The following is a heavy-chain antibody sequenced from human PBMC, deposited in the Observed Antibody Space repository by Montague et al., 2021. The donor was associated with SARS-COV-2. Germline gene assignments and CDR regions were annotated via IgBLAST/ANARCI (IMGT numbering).Heavy chain of an antibody. CDR1: GGSISSSSYY. J-gene: IGHJ4*02. CDR2: IYYSGSN. D-gene: IGHD3-3*01. V-gene: IGHV4-39*01. CDR3: ARHEERITIFGVVTKGAFDY. Sequence: SETLSLTCTVSGGSISSSSYYWGWIRQPPGKGLEWIGSIYYSGSNYYNPSLKSRVTISVDTSKNQFSLKLSSVTAADTAVYYCARHEERITIFGVVTKGAFDYWGQGTLVTVSS.